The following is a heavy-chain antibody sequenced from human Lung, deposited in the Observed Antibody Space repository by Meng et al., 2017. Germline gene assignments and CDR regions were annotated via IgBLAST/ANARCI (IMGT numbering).Heavy chain of an antibody. CDR2: IYHSGGT. D-gene: IGHD2-2*01. CDR3: ARGLGEAVVPRTMFDY. V-gene: IGHV4-4*02. Sequence: QVQLKELGPGLVKPSGTLSLTCGVSGGSISSSNWWSWVRQPPGKGLEWIGEIYHSGGTKYNPSLKSRVTISVDKSKNQFSLKLSSVTAADTAVYYCARGLGEAVVPRTMFDYWGQGTLVTVSS. CDR1: GGSISSSNW. J-gene: IGHJ4*02.